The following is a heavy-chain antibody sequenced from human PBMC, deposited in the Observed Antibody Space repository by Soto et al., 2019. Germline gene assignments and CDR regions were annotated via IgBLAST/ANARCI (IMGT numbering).Heavy chain of an antibody. CDR3: ARIYCSTTSCFIDY. D-gene: IGHD2-2*01. Sequence: EVQLVESGGGLVQPGGSLRLSCAASTFTFSNHWMSWVRQAPGKGLEWVANINQGGSAKYYLDSVKGRFTISRDNAKNSLDLQMNSLRVEDTAVYYCARIYCSTTSCFIDYWGQGTLVTVSS. V-gene: IGHV3-7*01. J-gene: IGHJ4*02. CDR2: INQGGSAK. CDR1: TFTFSNHW.